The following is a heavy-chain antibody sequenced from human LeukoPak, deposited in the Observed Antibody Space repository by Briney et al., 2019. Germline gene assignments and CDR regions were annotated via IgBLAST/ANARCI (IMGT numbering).Heavy chain of an antibody. CDR3: AKSLSSSPHYFDY. D-gene: IGHD6-13*01. V-gene: IGHV3-53*01. CDR1: GFTVSSNY. Sequence: GGSLRLSCAASGFTVSSNYMSWVRQAPGKGLEWVSVIYSGGSTYYADSVKGRFTISRDNSKNTLYLQVNSLRAEDTAVYYCAKSLSSSPHYFDYWGQGTLVTVSS. J-gene: IGHJ4*02. CDR2: IYSGGST.